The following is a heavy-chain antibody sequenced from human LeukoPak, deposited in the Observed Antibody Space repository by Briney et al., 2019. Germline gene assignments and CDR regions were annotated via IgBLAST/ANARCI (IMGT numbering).Heavy chain of an antibody. V-gene: IGHV5-51*01. Sequence: GESLKISCKHSEYSFPNYCIGWVRQMPGKGLEWMGIIYPDDSDTRYSPSFQGQVTISADKSISTAYLQWSSLKASDTAMYYCARQVGATWVDYWGQGTLVTVSS. CDR2: IYPDDSDT. CDR3: ARQVGATWVDY. J-gene: IGHJ4*02. D-gene: IGHD1-26*01. CDR1: EYSFPNYC.